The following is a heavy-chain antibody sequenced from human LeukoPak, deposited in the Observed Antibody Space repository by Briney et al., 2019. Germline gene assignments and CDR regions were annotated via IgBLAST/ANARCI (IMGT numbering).Heavy chain of an antibody. CDR2: IYYSGST. J-gene: IGHJ5*02. CDR3: ARDLRSYYDVLTGYNNDRNWFDP. V-gene: IGHV4-39*07. Sequence: PSETLSLTCTVSGGSISSSSYYWGWIRQPPGKGLEWIGSIYYSGSTYYNLSLKSRVTISVDTSKNQFSLKLSSVTAADTAVYYCARDLRSYYDVLTGYNNDRNWFDPWGQGTLVTVSS. D-gene: IGHD3-9*01. CDR1: GGSISSSSYY.